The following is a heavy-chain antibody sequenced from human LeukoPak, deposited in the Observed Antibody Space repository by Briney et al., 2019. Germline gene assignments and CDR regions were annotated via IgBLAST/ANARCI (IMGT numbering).Heavy chain of an antibody. CDR2: IWYDGSNK. D-gene: IGHD2-15*01. V-gene: IGHV3-33*06. J-gene: IGHJ4*02. Sequence: GGSLRLACAASGFTYSSYGMHWVRQAPGKGLEWVAVIWYDGSNKYYADSVKGRFTISRDNSKNTLYLQMNSLRAEDTAVYYCAKGGVSVWRGSYYWGQGILVTVSS. CDR1: GFTYSSYG. CDR3: AKGGVSVWRGSYY.